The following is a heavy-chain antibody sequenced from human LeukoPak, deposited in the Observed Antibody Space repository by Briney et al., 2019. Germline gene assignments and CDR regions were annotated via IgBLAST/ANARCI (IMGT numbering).Heavy chain of an antibody. Sequence: GGSLRLSCAASGFTFSNAWMSWVRQAPGKGLEWVGRIKSKTDGGTTDYAAPVKGRFTISRDDSKNTLYLQMNSLKTEDTAVYYCARGGSGPAAPSDYWGQGTLVTVSS. J-gene: IGHJ4*02. D-gene: IGHD2-2*01. CDR2: IKSKTDGGTT. CDR1: GFTFSNAW. V-gene: IGHV3-15*01. CDR3: ARGGSGPAAPSDY.